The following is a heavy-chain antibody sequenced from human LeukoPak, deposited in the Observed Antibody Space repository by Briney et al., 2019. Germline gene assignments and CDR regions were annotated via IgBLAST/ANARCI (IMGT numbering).Heavy chain of an antibody. Sequence: GASVKVSCKASGGTFSSYAISWVRQAPGQGLEWMGGIIPIFGTANYAQKFQGRVTITTDESTSTAYKELSSLRSEDTAVYYWARVLLWFGDPSGWFDPWGQGTLVTVSS. CDR1: GGTFSSYA. J-gene: IGHJ5*02. D-gene: IGHD3-10*01. V-gene: IGHV1-69*05. CDR2: IIPIFGTA. CDR3: ARVLLWFGDPSGWFDP.